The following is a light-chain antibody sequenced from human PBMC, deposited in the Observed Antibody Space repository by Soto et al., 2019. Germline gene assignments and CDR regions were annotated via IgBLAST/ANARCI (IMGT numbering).Light chain of an antibody. V-gene: IGKV1-5*01. CDR1: QSISSW. Sequence: DIQMTQSPSTLSASVGDRVTITCRASQSISSWLAWYQQKPGKAPNLLISAASRLQSGVPSRFSGRGSGTDFTLTISSLQPEDFATYYCLQDYDYPRTFGQGTKVDIK. CDR2: AAS. J-gene: IGKJ1*01. CDR3: LQDYDYPRT.